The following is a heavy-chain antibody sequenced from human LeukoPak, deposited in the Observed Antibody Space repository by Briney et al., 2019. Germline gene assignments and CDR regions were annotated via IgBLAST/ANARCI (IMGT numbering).Heavy chain of an antibody. V-gene: IGHV4-39*07. CDR3: ATITLGGWELLAFDY. CDR1: GGSISSSSYY. J-gene: IGHJ4*02. CDR2: IYYSGST. D-gene: IGHD1-26*01. Sequence: PSETLSLTCTVFGGSISSSSYYWGWIRQPPGKGLEWIGSIYYSGSTYYNPSLKSRVTISVDTSKNQFSLKLSSVTAADTAVYYCATITLGGWELLAFDYWGQGTLVTVSS.